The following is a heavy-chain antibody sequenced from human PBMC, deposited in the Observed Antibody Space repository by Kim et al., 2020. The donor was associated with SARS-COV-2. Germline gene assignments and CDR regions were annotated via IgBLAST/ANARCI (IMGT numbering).Heavy chain of an antibody. J-gene: IGHJ4*02. V-gene: IGHV3-9*01. Sequence: VNGRFTISRDNAKNSLYLQMNSLRAEDTALYYCAKDRDPYSSGWYEGFDYWGQGTLVTVSS. CDR3: AKDRDPYSSGWYEGFDY. D-gene: IGHD6-19*01.